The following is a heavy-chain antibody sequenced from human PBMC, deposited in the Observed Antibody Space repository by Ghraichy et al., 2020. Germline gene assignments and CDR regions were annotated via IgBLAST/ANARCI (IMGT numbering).Heavy chain of an antibody. CDR2: IYSDGST. Sequence: GGSLRLSCVASGFTFSSYWMHWVRQGPGKGLVWVSRIYSDGSTSYADSVKGRFTISRDNAKNTLYLQMNSLRAEDTAVYYCARGGGSGSPTKGYDYWGQGTLVTVSS. D-gene: IGHD3-10*01. J-gene: IGHJ4*02. CDR1: GFTFSSYW. CDR3: ARGGGSGSPTKGYDY. V-gene: IGHV3-74*01.